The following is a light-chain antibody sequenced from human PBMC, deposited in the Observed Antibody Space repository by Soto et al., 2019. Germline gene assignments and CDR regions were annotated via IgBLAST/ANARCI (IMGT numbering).Light chain of an antibody. V-gene: IGKV1-39*01. CDR2: IAS. CDR3: QQSYRTPRT. Sequence: IQLTQSPSSLYASVGDGVTITGRRSQSISFYLNLYQQKPGKAPKLLIYIASSLQSGVPSRFSGSGSGTDFTLTISSLQPEDFATYYCQQSYRTPRTFGLGTTVDIK. J-gene: IGKJ1*01. CDR1: QSISFY.